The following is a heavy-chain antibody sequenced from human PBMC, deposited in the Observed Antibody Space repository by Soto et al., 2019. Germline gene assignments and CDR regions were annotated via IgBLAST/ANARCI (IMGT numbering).Heavy chain of an antibody. CDR2: INPNSGGT. CDR1: GYTFTGYY. CDR3: ARERRYCSSTSCYTDYYYYYGMDV. D-gene: IGHD2-2*02. J-gene: IGHJ6*02. Sequence: GASVKVSCKASGYTFTGYYMHWVRQAPGQGLEWMGWINPNSGGTNYAQKFQGWVTMTRDTSISTAYRELSRLRSDDTAVYYYARERRYCSSTSCYTDYYYYYGMDVWGQGTTVTVSS. V-gene: IGHV1-2*04.